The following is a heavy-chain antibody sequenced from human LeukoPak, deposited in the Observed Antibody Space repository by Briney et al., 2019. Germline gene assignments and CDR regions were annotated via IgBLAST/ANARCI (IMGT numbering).Heavy chain of an antibody. V-gene: IGHV3-21*01. Sequence: GGSLRLSCAASGFTFSSYSMNWVRQAPGKGLEWVSAISSSSSYIYYADSVKGRFTISRDNAKNSLYLQMNSLRAEDTAVYYCAELGITMIGGVWGKGTTVTISS. CDR1: GFTFSSYS. J-gene: IGHJ6*04. CDR2: ISSSSSYI. CDR3: AELGITMIGGV. D-gene: IGHD3-10*02.